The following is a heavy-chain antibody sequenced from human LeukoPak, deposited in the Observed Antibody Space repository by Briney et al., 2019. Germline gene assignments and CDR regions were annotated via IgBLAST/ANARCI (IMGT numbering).Heavy chain of an antibody. V-gene: IGHV3-48*03. D-gene: IGHD4-17*01. CDR3: ARDNGDPRTYFDY. J-gene: IGHJ4*02. Sequence: GGSLRLSFAASGFTFSSYEMNWVRQAPGKGLEWISYISSSGSSIYYVDSVKGRFTISRDNAKNPLYLQMNSLRAEDTAVYYCARDNGDPRTYFDYWGQGTLVTVSS. CDR1: GFTFSSYE. CDR2: ISSSGSSI.